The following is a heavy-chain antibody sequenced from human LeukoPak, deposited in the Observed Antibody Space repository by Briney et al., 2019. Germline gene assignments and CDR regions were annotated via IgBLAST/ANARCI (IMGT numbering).Heavy chain of an antibody. J-gene: IGHJ4*02. CDR2: ISYDGSNK. CDR1: GFTFSSYA. CDR3: ARAFARTQYGSSSWYFAY. D-gene: IGHD6-13*01. Sequence: GGSLRLSCAASGFTFSSYAMHWVRQAPGKGLEWVAVISYDGSNKYYADSVKGRFTISRDNSKNTLYLQMNSLRAEDTAAYYCARAFARTQYGSSSWYFAYWGQGTLVTVSS. V-gene: IGHV3-30-3*01.